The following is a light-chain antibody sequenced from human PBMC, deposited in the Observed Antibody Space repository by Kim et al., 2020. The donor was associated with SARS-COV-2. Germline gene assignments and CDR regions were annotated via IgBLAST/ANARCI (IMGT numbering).Light chain of an antibody. Sequence: QGVTISCSGSSSNIGSNYVNWYQQLPGTAPKLLIYSDNKRPSGVPDRFSGSKSGTSASLAISGLQSEDEADYYCATWDDSLNGQGVFGGGTKVTVL. V-gene: IGLV1-44*01. CDR3: ATWDDSLNGQGV. CDR2: SDN. CDR1: SSNIGSNY. J-gene: IGLJ3*02.